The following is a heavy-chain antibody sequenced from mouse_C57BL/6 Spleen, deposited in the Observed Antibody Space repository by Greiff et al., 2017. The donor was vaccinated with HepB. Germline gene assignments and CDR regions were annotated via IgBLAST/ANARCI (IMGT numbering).Heavy chain of an antibody. CDR2: IDPSDSYT. CDR3: ARWSYYDYDYYAMDY. V-gene: IGHV1-50*01. J-gene: IGHJ4*01. Sequence: QVQLQQPGAELVKPGASVKLSCKASGYTFTSYWMQWVKQRPGQSLEWIGEIDPSDSYTNYNQKFKGKATLTVDTSSSTAYMQLSSLTSEDSAVYYCARWSYYDYDYYAMDYWGQGTSVTVSS. D-gene: IGHD2-4*01. CDR1: GYTFTSYW.